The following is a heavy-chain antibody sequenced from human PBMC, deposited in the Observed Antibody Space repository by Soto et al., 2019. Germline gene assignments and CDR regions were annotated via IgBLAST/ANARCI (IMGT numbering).Heavy chain of an antibody. CDR3: AKCAGDSYGSSWWHFVH. V-gene: IGHV3-30*18. CDR2: ISDDGSKQ. D-gene: IGHD3-10*01. J-gene: IGHJ2*01. Sequence: GGSLRLSCAASGFTFSDHGMQWVRQAPGKGLEWVAAISDDGSKQYYAEFVKGRFSISRDNSKNTLYLRMASLRTEDPAMYYFAKCAGDSYGSSWWHFVHWGRGTLVTVSS. CDR1: GFTFSDHG.